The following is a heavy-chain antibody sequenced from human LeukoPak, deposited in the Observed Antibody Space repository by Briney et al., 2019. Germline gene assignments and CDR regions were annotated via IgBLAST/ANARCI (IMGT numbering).Heavy chain of an antibody. V-gene: IGHV3-23*01. CDR3: AKKSSGWYRGAFDI. CDR1: GFIFSNYE. CDR2: ISGRDSST. Sequence: GGSLRLSCAASGFIFSNYEMNWVRQAPGKGLEWVSAISGRDSSTYYADSVKGRFTISRDNSKNTLYLEMNSLRAEDTAVYYCAKKSSGWYRGAFDIWGQGTMVTVSS. D-gene: IGHD6-19*01. J-gene: IGHJ3*02.